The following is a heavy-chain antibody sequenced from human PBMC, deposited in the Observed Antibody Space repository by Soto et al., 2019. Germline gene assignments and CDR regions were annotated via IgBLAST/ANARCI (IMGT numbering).Heavy chain of an antibody. CDR3: AKGGRQWLVTSDFNY. Sequence: VQLVESGGGVVQPGRFLRLSCAASGFTCSDYAMHWVRQAPGKGLEWVAVVSHDGRNTHYADSVKGRFTISRDSSKNTVSLEMPSLRAEDTAVYYCAKGGRQWLVTSDFNYWGQGALVTVSS. CDR2: VSHDGRNT. D-gene: IGHD6-19*01. CDR1: GFTCSDYA. J-gene: IGHJ4*02. V-gene: IGHV3-30*18.